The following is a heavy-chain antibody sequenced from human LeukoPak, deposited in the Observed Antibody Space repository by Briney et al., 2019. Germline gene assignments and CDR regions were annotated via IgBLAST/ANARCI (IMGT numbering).Heavy chain of an antibody. D-gene: IGHD4-17*01. CDR2: INPSSGDT. Sequence: GASVKVSCKASGYTFTGYCMHWVRQASGQGLEWMGWINPSSGDTNYARRFQGRVTMTRDRSITTAYKELSSLTSDDTAVYYCSRGTPVDYGDFDAWGQGTQVTVSS. V-gene: IGHV1-2*02. CDR1: GYTFTGYC. CDR3: SRGTPVDYGDFDA. J-gene: IGHJ4*02.